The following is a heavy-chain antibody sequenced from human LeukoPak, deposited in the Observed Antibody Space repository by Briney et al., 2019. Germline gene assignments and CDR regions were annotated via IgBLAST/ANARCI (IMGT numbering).Heavy chain of an antibody. J-gene: IGHJ5*02. Sequence: GGSLRLSCAASGFTFDDYGLSWVRQAPGKGLEWVSGINWNGGSTGYADSVKGRFTISRDNSKNTLYLQMNSLRPEDTAVYYCAKDGGLPYNWFDPWGQGTLVTVSS. CDR3: AKDGGLPYNWFDP. CDR2: INWNGGST. CDR1: GFTFDDYG. D-gene: IGHD5-12*01. V-gene: IGHV3-20*04.